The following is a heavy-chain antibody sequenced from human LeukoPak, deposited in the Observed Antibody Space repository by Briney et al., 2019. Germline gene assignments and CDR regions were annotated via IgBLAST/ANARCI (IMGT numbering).Heavy chain of an antibody. J-gene: IGHJ4*02. CDR1: GFTFSSYN. CDR3: AKDPYDILTGTFDY. Sequence: GGSLRLSCAASGFTFSSYNMNWVRQAPGKGLEWVSSISSSSYIYYADSVKGRFTISRDNAKNSLYLQMNSLRAEDTAVYYCAKDPYDILTGTFDYWGQGTLVTVSS. V-gene: IGHV3-21*04. CDR2: ISSSSYI. D-gene: IGHD3-9*01.